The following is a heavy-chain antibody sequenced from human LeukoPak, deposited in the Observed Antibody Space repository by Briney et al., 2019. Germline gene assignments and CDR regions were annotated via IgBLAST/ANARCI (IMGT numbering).Heavy chain of an antibody. CDR1: GGSISSYY. CDR3: ARTRRDGHNSVDY. Sequence: SETLSLTCTVSGGSISSYYWSWIRQPPGKGLEWIGYIYYSGSTNYNPSLKSRVTISVDTSKNQFSLKLSSVTAADTAVYYCARTRRDGHNSVDYWGQGTLVTVSS. V-gene: IGHV4-59*01. J-gene: IGHJ4*02. CDR2: IYYSGST. D-gene: IGHD5-24*01.